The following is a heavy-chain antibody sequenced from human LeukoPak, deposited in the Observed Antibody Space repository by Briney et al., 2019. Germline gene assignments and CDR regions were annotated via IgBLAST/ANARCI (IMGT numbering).Heavy chain of an antibody. CDR1: GDSISSYY. V-gene: IGHV4-59*01. CDR3: ARGHSIEPYYYYYYMDV. Sequence: PSETLCLTCTVSGDSISSYYCSWVRQPPGKGLGWVGYIYNSGSTSYNPPLKRRVTISLDTSNYQFSLKLRSVTAADAAVYYCARGHSIEPYYYYYYMDVWGKGTTVTVSS. D-gene: IGHD4-11*01. J-gene: IGHJ6*03. CDR2: IYNSGST.